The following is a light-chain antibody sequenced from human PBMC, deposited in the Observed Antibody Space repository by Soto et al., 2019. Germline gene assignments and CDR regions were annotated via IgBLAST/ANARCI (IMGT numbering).Light chain of an antibody. Sequence: QTVVTQEPSLTVSPGGTVTLTCGSSTGAVTSGHYPYWFQQKPGQAPRTLIYDTSNKHSWTPARFSGSLLGRKAALTLSGAQPEDEAEYYCLLSYSGADYVFGTGTKLTVL. J-gene: IGLJ1*01. V-gene: IGLV7-46*01. CDR2: DTS. CDR3: LLSYSGADYV. CDR1: TGAVTSGHY.